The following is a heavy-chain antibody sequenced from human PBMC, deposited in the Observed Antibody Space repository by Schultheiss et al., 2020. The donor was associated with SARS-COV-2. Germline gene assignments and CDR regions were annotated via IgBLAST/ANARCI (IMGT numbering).Heavy chain of an antibody. CDR1: GFTFSFYA. CDR2: IWYDGSNK. CDR3: AKGITTRRFYYDTDV. V-gene: IGHV3-33*03. J-gene: IGHJ6*02. Sequence: GGSLRLSCAASGFTFSFYAMHWVRQAPGKGLEWVAVIWYDGSNKYYADSMKGRFTISRDNAKNSLYLQMNSLRAEDTAVYYCAKGITTRRFYYDTDVWGQGTTVTVSS. D-gene: IGHD1-1*01.